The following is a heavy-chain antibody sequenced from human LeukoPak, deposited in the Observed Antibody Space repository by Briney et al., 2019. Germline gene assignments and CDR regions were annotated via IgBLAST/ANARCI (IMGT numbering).Heavy chain of an antibody. J-gene: IGHJ5*02. V-gene: IGHV4-59*12. D-gene: IGHD6-13*01. CDR1: GASISDYY. CDR3: ARVSFIAAAGINWFDP. Sequence: PSETLSLTCNVSGASISDYYWSWVRQSPEKGLEWIASLLYSGSTHYNPSLRSRVDISGDTSKNQFSLRLSSVTAADTAMYYCARVSFIAAAGINWFDPWGQGTLVTVSS. CDR2: LLYSGST.